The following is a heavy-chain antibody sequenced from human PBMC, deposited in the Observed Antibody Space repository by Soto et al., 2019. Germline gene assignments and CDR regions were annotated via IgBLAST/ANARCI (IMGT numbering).Heavy chain of an antibody. D-gene: IGHD7-27*01. CDR3: ARDPKTSGGQHWAFNYFDS. CDR1: GFSFSTYA. CDR2: ISGSGVST. V-gene: IGHV3-23*01. J-gene: IGHJ4*02. Sequence: GGSLRLSCAASGFSFSTYALSWVRQARGKGLEWVSAISGSGVSTYYADSVKGRSTISRDNSKSTLYLQVDSLRPEDAAVYYCARDPKTSGGQHWAFNYFDSWGQGTLVTVSS.